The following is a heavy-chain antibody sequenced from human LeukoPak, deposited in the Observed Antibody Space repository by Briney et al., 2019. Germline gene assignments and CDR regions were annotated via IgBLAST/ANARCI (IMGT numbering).Heavy chain of an antibody. V-gene: IGHV1-69*04. J-gene: IGHJ5*02. Sequence: ASVKVSCKASVGTFSSYTISCVRLDPGQGLEWMGRIIPILGIANYAQKFLGRVTITADKSTSTAYMEPSSLRSEDTAVYYCARDVEVVVETNWLDPWGQGTLVTVSS. CDR2: IIPILGIA. CDR1: VGTFSSYT. D-gene: IGHD2-15*01. CDR3: ARDVEVVVETNWLDP.